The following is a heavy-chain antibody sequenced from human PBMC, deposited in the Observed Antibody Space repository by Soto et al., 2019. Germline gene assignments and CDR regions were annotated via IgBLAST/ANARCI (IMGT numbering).Heavy chain of an antibody. Sequence: QVQLVQSGAEVKKPGSSVKVSCKASGGTFSSYAISWVRQAPGQGLEWMGGIIPIFGTANYAQKFQGRVTITADESTSTAYMELSSLRSEDTAVYYCARSHGDVGATTSCAFDIWGQGTMVTVSS. CDR1: GGTFSSYA. J-gene: IGHJ3*02. CDR2: IIPIFGTA. V-gene: IGHV1-69*01. CDR3: ARSHGDVGATTSCAFDI. D-gene: IGHD1-26*01.